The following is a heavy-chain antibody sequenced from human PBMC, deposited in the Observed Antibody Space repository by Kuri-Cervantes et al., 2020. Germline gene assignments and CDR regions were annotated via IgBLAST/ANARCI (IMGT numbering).Heavy chain of an antibody. CDR1: GFTFSSYW. J-gene: IGHJ4*02. V-gene: IGHV3-74*01. D-gene: IGHD3-10*01. CDR3: ARDRSGSYYKDY. CDR2: INSDGSST. Sequence: GGSLRLSCAASGFTFSSYWMHWVRQAPGKGLVWVSRINSDGSSTSYADSVKGRFTISRDNAKNSLYLQMNSLRAEDTAVYYCARDRSGSYYKDYWGQGTLVTVSS.